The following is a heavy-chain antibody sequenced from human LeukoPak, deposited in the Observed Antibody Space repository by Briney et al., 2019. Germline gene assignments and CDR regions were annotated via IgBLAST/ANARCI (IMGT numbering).Heavy chain of an antibody. D-gene: IGHD3-22*01. J-gene: IGHJ5*02. CDR1: GYTFTGYY. Sequence: ASVKVSCKASGYTFTGYYMYWVRQAPGQGLEWMGWINPNSGGTNYAQKFQGRVTMTRDTSISTAYMELSRLRSDDTAVYYCAREWSGSGYYPSNWFDPWGQGTLVTVSS. CDR3: AREWSGSGYYPSNWFDP. V-gene: IGHV1-2*02. CDR2: INPNSGGT.